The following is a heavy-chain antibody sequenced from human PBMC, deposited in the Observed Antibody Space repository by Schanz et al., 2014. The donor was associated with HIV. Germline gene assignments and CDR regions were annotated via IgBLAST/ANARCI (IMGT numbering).Heavy chain of an antibody. CDR1: GFTFNNYA. CDR3: AKPEYDSRGNSQSHFDY. J-gene: IGHJ4*02. CDR2: ISESGGRS. Sequence: EVQMLESGGGVVQPGRSLRLSCAASGFTFNNYAMTWVRQAPGKGLEWVSSISESGGRSYYADSVNGRFTISRDNSKNTLYLQMTTLRTEDTAVYYCAKPEYDSRGNSQSHFDYWGQGTLVTVSS. D-gene: IGHD3-22*01. V-gene: IGHV3-23*01.